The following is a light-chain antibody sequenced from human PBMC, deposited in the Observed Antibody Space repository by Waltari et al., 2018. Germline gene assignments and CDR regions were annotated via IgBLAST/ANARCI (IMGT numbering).Light chain of an antibody. CDR1: RPNLGTHY. CDR2: RNN. CDR3: ASWDDSHYV. V-gene: IGLV1-47*01. Sequence: QSVLTQPPSASATPGQRATIPCSATRPNLGTHYLYWYQNLPGTAPKRLISRNNERPSGVSDRFSASKSGTSASLVISGLRSEDEAVYYCASWDDSHYVFGPGTTVTVL. J-gene: IGLJ1*01.